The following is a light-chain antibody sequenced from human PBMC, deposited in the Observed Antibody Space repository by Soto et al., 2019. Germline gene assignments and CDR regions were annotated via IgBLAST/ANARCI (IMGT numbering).Light chain of an antibody. CDR1: QSVSSN. V-gene: IGKV3-15*01. J-gene: IGKJ1*01. Sequence: EIVMTQSRATLSVSPGERATLSCRASQSVSSNLAWYQQKPGQAPRLLIYGASTRATGIPARFSGSGSGTEFTLTISSLQSEDFAVYYCQQYNNLWTFGQGTKVEIK. CDR2: GAS. CDR3: QQYNNLWT.